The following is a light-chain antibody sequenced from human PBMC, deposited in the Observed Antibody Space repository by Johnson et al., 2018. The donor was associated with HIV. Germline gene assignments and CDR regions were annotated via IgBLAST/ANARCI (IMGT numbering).Light chain of an antibody. Sequence: QPVLTQPPSASGTPGQRVTISCSGSSSNIGSNPVNWYQQLPGTAPKLLISTNNPRPSGVPDRFSCSKSGTSATLGITGLQTGDEADYYCGTWDSSLRTGFFGTGTKVTVL. V-gene: IGLV1-44*01. CDR1: SSNIGSNP. CDR2: TNN. CDR3: GTWDSSLRTGF. J-gene: IGLJ1*01.